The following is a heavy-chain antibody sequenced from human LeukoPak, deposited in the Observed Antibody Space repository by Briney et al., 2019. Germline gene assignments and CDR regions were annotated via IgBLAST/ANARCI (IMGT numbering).Heavy chain of an antibody. CDR2: IYYSGST. J-gene: IGHJ5*02. CDR3: AREQYYYDSSGYSVHWFDP. V-gene: IGHV4-59*01. D-gene: IGHD3-22*01. Sequence: SETLSLTCTVSGGSISSYYWSWIRQPPGKGLEWIGYIYYSGSTNYNPSLKSRVTISVDTSKNQFSLKLSSVTAADTAVYYCAREQYYYDSSGYSVHWFDPWGQGTLVTVSS. CDR1: GGSISSYY.